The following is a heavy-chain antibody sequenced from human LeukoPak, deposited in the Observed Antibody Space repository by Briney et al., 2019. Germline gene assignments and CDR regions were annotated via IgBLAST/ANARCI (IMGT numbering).Heavy chain of an antibody. Sequence: GGSLRLSCAASGFTFSSYWMSWARQAPGKGLEWVANIKQDGSEKYYVDSVKGRFTISRYNDKNSLYLQMISLRAEDTAVYYCARDGRGKGGTIDYCGQGTLVTVSS. CDR1: GFTFSSYW. V-gene: IGHV3-7*01. CDR2: IKQDGSEK. J-gene: IGHJ4*02. CDR3: ARDGRGKGGTIDY. D-gene: IGHD3-16*01.